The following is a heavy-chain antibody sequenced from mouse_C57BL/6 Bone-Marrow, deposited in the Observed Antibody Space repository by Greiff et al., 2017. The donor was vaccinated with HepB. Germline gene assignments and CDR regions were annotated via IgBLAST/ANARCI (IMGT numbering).Heavy chain of an antibody. Sequence: VKLMESGAELVKPGASVKISCKASGYAFSSYWMNWVKQRPGKGLEWIGQIYPGDGDTNYNGKFKGKATLTADKSSSTAYMQLSSLTSEDSAVYFCARTITTVVARYFDVWGTGTTVTVSS. D-gene: IGHD1-1*01. CDR3: ARTITTVVARYFDV. V-gene: IGHV1-80*01. J-gene: IGHJ1*03. CDR1: GYAFSSYW. CDR2: IYPGDGDT.